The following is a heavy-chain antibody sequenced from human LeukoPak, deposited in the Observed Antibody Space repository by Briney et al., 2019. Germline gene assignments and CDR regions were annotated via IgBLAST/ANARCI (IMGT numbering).Heavy chain of an antibody. V-gene: IGHV4-39*07. Sequence: SETLSLTCTVSGGSISINNYYWGWIRQPPGKGLEWIGSIYYTGTTYYNPSLKSRVTISVDTSKNQFSLKLTSVTAADTAVYYCARNWSPYGPTDSWGQGTLVTVSS. D-gene: IGHD4-17*01. J-gene: IGHJ4*02. CDR1: GGSISINNYY. CDR3: ARNWSPYGPTDS. CDR2: IYYTGTT.